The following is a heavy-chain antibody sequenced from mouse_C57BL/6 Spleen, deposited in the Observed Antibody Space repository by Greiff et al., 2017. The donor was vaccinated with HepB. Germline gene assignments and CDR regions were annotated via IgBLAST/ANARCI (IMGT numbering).Heavy chain of an antibody. V-gene: IGHV1-15*01. CDR2: IDPETGGT. CDR1: GYTFTDYE. CDR3: TREGDYDGWFAY. J-gene: IGHJ3*01. Sequence: VQLQQSGAELVRPGASVTLSCKASGYTFTDYEMHWVKQTPVHGLEWIGAIDPETGGTAYNQKFKGKAILTAVKSSSTAYMVLRSLTSEDSAVYYGTREGDYDGWFAYWGQGTLVTVAA. D-gene: IGHD2-4*01.